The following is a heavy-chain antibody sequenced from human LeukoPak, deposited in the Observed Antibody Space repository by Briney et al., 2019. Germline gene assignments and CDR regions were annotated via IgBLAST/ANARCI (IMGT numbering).Heavy chain of an antibody. V-gene: IGHV4-34*01. CDR2: INRSGST. CDR1: GGSFSGYY. D-gene: IGHD1-26*01. J-gene: IGHJ4*02. CDR3: AREGIYGERRDYSGSYYKSYFDY. Sequence: SSETLSLTCAVYGGSFSGYYWSWIRQPPGKGLEWIGEINRSGSTNYNPSLKSRVTISVDTSKNQFSLQLNSVTPEDTAVYFCAREGIYGERRDYSGSYYKSYFDYWGQGTLVTVSS.